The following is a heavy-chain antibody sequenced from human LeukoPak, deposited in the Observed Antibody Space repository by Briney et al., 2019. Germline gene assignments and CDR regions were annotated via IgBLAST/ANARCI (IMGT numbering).Heavy chain of an antibody. J-gene: IGHJ4*02. Sequence: AGGSLRLSCAAPGFTFFSYALSWGRPGPGKGLQWGSAISGSGGNTYYADSVKGRFTISRDNSKNTLYLQINSLRAEDTAVYYCAKGSYYYGSGSYSFDYWGQGTLVTVPS. CDR3: AKGSYYYGSGSYSFDY. CDR1: GFTFFSYA. D-gene: IGHD3-10*01. CDR2: ISGSGGNT. V-gene: IGHV3-23*01.